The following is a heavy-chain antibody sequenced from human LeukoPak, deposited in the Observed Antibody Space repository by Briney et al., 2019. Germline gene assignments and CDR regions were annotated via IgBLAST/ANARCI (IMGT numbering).Heavy chain of an antibody. CDR2: MNPNSGNT. D-gene: IGHD2-21*01. CDR1: GYTFPSYD. CDR3: ARGVPHINFDY. V-gene: IGHV1-8*01. J-gene: IGHJ4*02. Sequence: ASVKVSCKASGYTFPSYDLNWVRQATGQGLAWMGWMNPNSGNTGYAQKFQGRVTMTRNTSISTAYMELSSLRSEDTAVYYCARGVPHINFDYWGQGTLVTVSS.